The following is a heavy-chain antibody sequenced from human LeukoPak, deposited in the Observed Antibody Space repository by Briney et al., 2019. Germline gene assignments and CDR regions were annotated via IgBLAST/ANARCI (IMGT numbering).Heavy chain of an antibody. CDR1: GGSISSYY. CDR2: IHTSGST. Sequence: TSETLSLTCTVSGGSISSYYWSWIRQPAGKGLEWIGRIHTSGSTNYKPSLQSRVTIAIDTSKNQFSLKLSSVTAADTAVYYCARVWNRGWLDPWGQGTLVTVSS. J-gene: IGHJ5*02. CDR3: ARVWNRGWLDP. V-gene: IGHV4-4*07. D-gene: IGHD7-27*01.